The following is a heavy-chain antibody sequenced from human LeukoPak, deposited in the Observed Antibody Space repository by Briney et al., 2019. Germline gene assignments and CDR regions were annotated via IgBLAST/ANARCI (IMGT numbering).Heavy chain of an antibody. CDR2: ISGSGDST. D-gene: IGHD1-26*01. Sequence: GGSLRLSGAASGFTFSSHAMSWVRQAPGKGLEWVSTISGSGDSTFYADSVKGRFTISRDNSKNTLYLQMSSLRADDTAMYYCAKLILGARSLFDFRGQGILVTVSS. CDR1: GFTFSSHA. CDR3: AKLILGARSLFDF. J-gene: IGHJ4*02. V-gene: IGHV3-23*01.